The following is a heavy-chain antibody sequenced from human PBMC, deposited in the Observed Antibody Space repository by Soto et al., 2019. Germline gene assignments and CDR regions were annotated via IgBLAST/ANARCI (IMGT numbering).Heavy chain of an antibody. CDR3: ARVPGLEILDY. CDR2: INPISGGT. CDR1: GYTFTGYY. V-gene: IGHV1-2*02. J-gene: IGHJ4*02. Sequence: QVQLVQSGAEVKKPGASVKVSCKASGYTFTGYYIHWVRQAPAQGLEWMGWINPISGGTKYAQKFQDRVTMTRDTTISTAYMELSRLRSDDSAMYFCARVPGLEILDYWGQGTLVTVSS. D-gene: IGHD1-7*01.